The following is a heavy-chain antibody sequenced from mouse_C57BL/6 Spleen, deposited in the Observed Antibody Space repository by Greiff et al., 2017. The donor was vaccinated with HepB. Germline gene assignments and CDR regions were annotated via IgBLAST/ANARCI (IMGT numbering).Heavy chain of an antibody. CDR2: ISGGGGNT. Sequence: EVHLVESGGGLVKPGGSLKLSCAASGFTFSSYTMSWVRQTPEKRLEWVATISGGGGNTYYPDSVKGRFTISRDNAKNTLYLQMSSLRSEDTALYYCARLLANYFDYWGQGTTLTVSS. J-gene: IGHJ2*01. CDR3: ARLLANYFDY. V-gene: IGHV5-9*01. CDR1: GFTFSSYT.